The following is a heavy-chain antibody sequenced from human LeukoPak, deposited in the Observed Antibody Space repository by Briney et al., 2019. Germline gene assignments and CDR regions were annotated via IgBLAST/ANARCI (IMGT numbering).Heavy chain of an antibody. Sequence: PGGSLRLSCAASGITLSVYWMSWVRQAPGEGLEWVANIKQDGSEKYYRDSVQGRFTISRDNAKNSLYLQMNSLRAEDTAVYYCARSGSGYFDYWGQGSLVTVSS. CDR3: ARSGSGYFDY. V-gene: IGHV3-7*01. J-gene: IGHJ4*02. CDR1: GITLSVYW. CDR2: IKQDGSEK.